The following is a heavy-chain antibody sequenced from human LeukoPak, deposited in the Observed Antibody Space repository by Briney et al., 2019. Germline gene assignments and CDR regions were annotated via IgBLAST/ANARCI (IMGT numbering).Heavy chain of an antibody. CDR3: ARDFSESTGA. J-gene: IGHJ5*02. V-gene: IGHV3-30-3*01. D-gene: IGHD2/OR15-2a*01. CDR2: ISYDGSNK. Sequence: QPGRSLRLSCAASGFTFSSYAMHWVRQAPGKGLEWVAVISYDGSNKYYADSVKGRFTISRDNSKNTLYLQMNSLRAEDTAVYYCARDFSESTGAWGQGTLVTVSS. CDR1: GFTFSSYA.